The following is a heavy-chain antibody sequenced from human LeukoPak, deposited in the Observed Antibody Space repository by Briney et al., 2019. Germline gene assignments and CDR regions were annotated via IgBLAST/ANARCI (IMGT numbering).Heavy chain of an antibody. CDR3: AKHLVSAYGDAKHFDY. CDR1: RGSISGYY. D-gene: IGHD4-17*01. Sequence: SGTPSLTCTVSRGSISGYYWSWIRQPPGKGLEWIGYIYYSGTTNYNPSLQSRVTMSVDKSKNRFSLNLISVTAAETAVYYCAKHLVSAYGDAKHFDYWGQGILVTVSS. CDR2: IYYSGTT. V-gene: IGHV4-59*08. J-gene: IGHJ4*02.